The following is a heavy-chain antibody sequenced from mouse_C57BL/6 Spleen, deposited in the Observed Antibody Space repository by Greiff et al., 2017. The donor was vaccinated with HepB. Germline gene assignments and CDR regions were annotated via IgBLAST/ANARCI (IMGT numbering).Heavy chain of an antibody. CDR2: IYPGSGNT. CDR1: GYSFTSYY. D-gene: IGHD3-2*01. V-gene: IGHV1-66*01. Sequence: VQGVESGPELVKPGASVKISCKASGYSFTSYYIHWVKQRPGQGLEWIGWIYPGSGNTKYNEKFKGKATLTADTSSSTAYMQLSSLTSEDSAVYYCARDRDFDYWGQGTTLTVSS. J-gene: IGHJ2*01. CDR3: ARDRDFDY.